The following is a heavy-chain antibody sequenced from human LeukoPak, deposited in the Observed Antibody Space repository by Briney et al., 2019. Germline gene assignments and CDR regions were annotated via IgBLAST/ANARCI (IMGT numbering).Heavy chain of an antibody. Sequence: PGGSLRLSCAASGFTFSSYAMSWVRQAPGKGLEWVSAISGSGGSTYYADSAKGRFTISRDNSKNTLYLQMNSLRAEDTAVYYCAKDRGVWWELLDYWGQGTLVTVSS. CDR2: ISGSGGST. J-gene: IGHJ4*02. CDR3: AKDRGVWWELLDY. V-gene: IGHV3-23*01. CDR1: GFTFSSYA. D-gene: IGHD1-26*01.